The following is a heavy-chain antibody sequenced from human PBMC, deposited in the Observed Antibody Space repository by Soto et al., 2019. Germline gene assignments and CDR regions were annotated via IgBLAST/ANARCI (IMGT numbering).Heavy chain of an antibody. CDR1: GASISGFY. V-gene: IGHV4-4*07. D-gene: IGHD1-1*01. J-gene: IGHJ5*02. CDR3: VREGTKILRDWFDP. CDR2: IYATGTT. Sequence: PSETLSLTCTVSGASISGFYWCWIRKSAGKGLEWIGRIYATGTTDYNPSLKSRVMMSVDTYKKQFSLKLRSVTAADTAVYYCVREGTKILRDWFDPWGQGISVTVSS.